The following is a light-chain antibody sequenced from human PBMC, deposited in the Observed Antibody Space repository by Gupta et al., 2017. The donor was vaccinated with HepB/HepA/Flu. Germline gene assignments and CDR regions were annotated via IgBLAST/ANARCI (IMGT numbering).Light chain of an antibody. CDR2: AAS. J-gene: IGKJ1*01. V-gene: IGKV1-9*01. CDR3: EQLNSYPRT. Sequence: DTQLTQSPSLLSASVGDRVTITCRASQGISSYLAWYQHKPGKAPKLLIYAASTLQSGVPSRFSGSGSGTEFTLTISSLQPEDFATYYCEQLNSYPRTFGQGTKVEIK. CDR1: QGISSY.